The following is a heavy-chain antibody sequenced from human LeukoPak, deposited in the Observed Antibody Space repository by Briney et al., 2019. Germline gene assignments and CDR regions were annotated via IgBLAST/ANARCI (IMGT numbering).Heavy chain of an antibody. D-gene: IGHD3-10*01. CDR3: ARLFRGVAPYYYYYMDV. CDR1: GGSINSYY. CDR2: IYTSGST. V-gene: IGHV4-4*09. J-gene: IGHJ6*03. Sequence: SENLSRTCTVSGGSINSYYWSWIRHPPGKGLEWNGYIYTSGSTNYNPSLKSRVTISVDTSKNQFSLKLSSVTAADTAVYYCARLFRGVAPYYYYYMDVWGKGTTVTVSS.